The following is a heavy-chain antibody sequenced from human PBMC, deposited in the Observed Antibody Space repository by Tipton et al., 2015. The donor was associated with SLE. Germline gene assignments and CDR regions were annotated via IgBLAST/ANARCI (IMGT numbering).Heavy chain of an antibody. CDR1: GGSISSYY. V-gene: IGHV4-59*01. D-gene: IGHD1-26*01. J-gene: IGHJ4*02. CDR3: ARDPGGSYLDH. Sequence: LRLSCTVSGGSISSYYWSWIRQPPGRGLEWIGYISYSGSTNYNPSLKSRVTISVDTSKNQFSLKLSSVTAADKAGYYCARDPGGSYLDHWGQVTLVTVSS. CDR2: ISYSGST.